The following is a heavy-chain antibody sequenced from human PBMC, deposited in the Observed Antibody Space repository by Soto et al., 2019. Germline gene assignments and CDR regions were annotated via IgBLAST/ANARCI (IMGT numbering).Heavy chain of an antibody. J-gene: IGHJ4*02. CDR2: ISGSGGST. CDR3: AKTSSASGRECPGH. D-gene: IGHD6-6*01. V-gene: IGHV3-23*01. CDR1: GFTFSSYG. Sequence: DVKLLESGGGLAKPGGSLRLSCEASGFTFSSYGMTWVRQAPGKGLGWVSAISGSGGSTFYADSLGGRFTISRDNSKNILYLEMKSLRAGDTAMYYCAKTSSASGRECPGHWGQGAQVTVSS.